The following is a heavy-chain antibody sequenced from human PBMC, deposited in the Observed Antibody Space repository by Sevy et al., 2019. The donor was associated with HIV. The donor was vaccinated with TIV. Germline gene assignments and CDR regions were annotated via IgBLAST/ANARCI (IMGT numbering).Heavy chain of an antibody. CDR3: ARDFTIFGVVSGIDY. CDR2: ISDDSRYI. CDR1: GFTFRTYS. V-gene: IGHV3-21*04. D-gene: IGHD3-3*01. Sequence: GGSLRLSCAASGFTFRTYSMNWVRQAPGKGLEWLSSISDDSRYIYYSDSVKGRFTISGANAKNLLYLQMNNLGVEDTAIYYCARDFTIFGVVSGIDYWGQGNLVTVSS. J-gene: IGHJ4*02.